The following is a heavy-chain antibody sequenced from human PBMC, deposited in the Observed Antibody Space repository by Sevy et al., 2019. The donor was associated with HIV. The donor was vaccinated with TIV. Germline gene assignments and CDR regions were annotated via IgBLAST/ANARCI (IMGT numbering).Heavy chain of an antibody. CDR2: ISSTGGNT. Sequence: GGSLRLSCAASVFTFSSYVMHWARQAPGKGLESVSAISSTGGNTYYIDSVKGKFTISRDNSKNKLYLQMDSLRVEDMAVYYCVRRGTAGSYDYWGQGALVTVSS. CDR1: VFTFSSYV. J-gene: IGHJ4*02. CDR3: VRRGTAGSYDY. V-gene: IGHV3-64*02. D-gene: IGHD1-26*01.